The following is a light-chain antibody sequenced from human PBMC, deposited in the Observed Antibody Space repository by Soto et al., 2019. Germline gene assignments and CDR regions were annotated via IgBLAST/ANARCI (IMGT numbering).Light chain of an antibody. CDR2: AAS. CDR1: QSISSY. CDR3: QQSYSTPGT. V-gene: IGKV1-39*01. Sequence: DIQMTQSPSSLSASVGDRVTITCRASQSISSYLNWYQQKPGKAPKLLIYAASSLQSGVTSRISGSGSGTDFNLTISSLEPEDVATYYCQQSYSTPGTFGQETKLEIK. J-gene: IGKJ2*02.